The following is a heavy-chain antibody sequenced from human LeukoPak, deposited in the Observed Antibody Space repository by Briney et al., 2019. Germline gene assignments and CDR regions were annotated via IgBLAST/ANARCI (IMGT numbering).Heavy chain of an antibody. V-gene: IGHV4-34*01. Sequence: SETLSLTCAVYGGSFSGYYWSWIRQPPGKGLEWIGEINHSGSTNYNPSLKSRVTMSVDTSKNQFSLKLTSVTAADTAIYYCARDFPLLSNNYFGMDVWGKGTTVTVSS. D-gene: IGHD2/OR15-2a*01. CDR2: INHSGST. CDR1: GGSFSGYY. CDR3: ARDFPLLSNNYFGMDV. J-gene: IGHJ6*04.